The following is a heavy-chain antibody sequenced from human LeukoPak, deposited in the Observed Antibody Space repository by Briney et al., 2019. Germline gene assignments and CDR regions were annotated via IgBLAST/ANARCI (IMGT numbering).Heavy chain of an antibody. Sequence: GGSLRLSCAASGFTFSSYNMNWVRQAPGKGLEWVSSITSSGSYIYYADSVKGRFTISRDNAKNSLYLQMNSLRAEDTAIYYCATYRQVLLPFESWGQGTLVTVSS. J-gene: IGHJ4*02. CDR1: GFTFSSYN. CDR3: ATYRQVLLPFES. CDR2: ITSSGSYI. D-gene: IGHD2-8*02. V-gene: IGHV3-21*04.